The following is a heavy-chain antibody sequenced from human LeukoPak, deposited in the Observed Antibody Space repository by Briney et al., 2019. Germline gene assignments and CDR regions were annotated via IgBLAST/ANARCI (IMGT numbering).Heavy chain of an antibody. V-gene: IGHV1-69*05. Sequence: GASVKVSCKASGGTSSSYAISWVRQAPGQGLEWMGRIIPIFGTANYAQKFQGRVTITTDESTSTAYMELSGLRSEDTAVYYCARELVVGDAFDIWGQGTMVTVSS. CDR3: ARELVVGDAFDI. CDR2: IIPIFGTA. D-gene: IGHD3-22*01. J-gene: IGHJ3*02. CDR1: GGTSSSYA.